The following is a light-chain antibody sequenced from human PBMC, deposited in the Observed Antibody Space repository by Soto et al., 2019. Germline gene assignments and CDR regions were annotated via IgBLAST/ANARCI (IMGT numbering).Light chain of an antibody. CDR1: QSISNY. V-gene: IGKV1-39*01. Sequence: DIQMTQSPSSLSASVGDRVTITCRASQSISNYLNWYQQKPGKAPKLLIYAASSLQSGDPSRFSGSGSGTYVTLTISSLQPEEFATYYCQQSYTTPPSTFGQRTKVEIK. CDR3: QQSYTTPPST. CDR2: AAS. J-gene: IGKJ1*01.